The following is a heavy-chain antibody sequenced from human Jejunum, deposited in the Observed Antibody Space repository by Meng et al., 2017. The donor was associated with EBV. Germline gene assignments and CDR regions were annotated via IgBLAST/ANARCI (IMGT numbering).Heavy chain of an antibody. V-gene: IGHV6-1*01. CDR3: ARDGPQSLSSFDY. CDR2: TFYRSRWFY. Sequence: QEQLQQSGPGLVNPSQTLSLTCAISGDSVSSDGAAWNWIRQSPSRGLEWLGRTFYRSRWFYDYAPSVKSRITINSDTSKNQFSLHLDSVTPEDTAVYYCARDGPQSLSSFDYWGQGTLVTVSS. J-gene: IGHJ4*02. D-gene: IGHD6-6*01. CDR1: GDSVSSDGAA.